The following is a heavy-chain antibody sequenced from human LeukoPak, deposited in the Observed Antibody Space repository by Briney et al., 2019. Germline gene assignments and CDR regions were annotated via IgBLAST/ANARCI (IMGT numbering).Heavy chain of an antibody. CDR2: IYYNGVA. Sequence: PSETLSLTCTVSGTSISSGGYFWSWIRQRPGEGLEWIAYIYYNGVASYNSSLKSRVTISVDTSKNQFSLKLSSVTAADTAVYYCARARFYYDSSGYPNGRYFDYWGQGTLVTVSS. J-gene: IGHJ4*02. CDR3: ARARFYYDSSGYPNGRYFDY. CDR1: GTSISSGGYF. D-gene: IGHD3-22*01. V-gene: IGHV4-31*03.